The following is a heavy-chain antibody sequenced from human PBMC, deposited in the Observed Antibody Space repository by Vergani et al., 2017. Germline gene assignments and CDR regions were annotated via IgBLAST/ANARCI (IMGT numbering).Heavy chain of an antibody. V-gene: IGHV3-30*02. J-gene: IGHJ4*02. CDR2: IRYDGPNK. CDR1: GFAFTNYG. CDR3: ARDGASHCSSTSCYPTFDY. Sequence: HVQLVESGGGAVQPGGSLRLSCAASGFAFTNYGMHWVRQGPGKGLEWVAFIRYDGPNKYYADSVTGRFSISRDNAKDSLYLQMNSLRAEDTAVYYCARDGASHCSSTSCYPTFDYWGQGTLVTVSS. D-gene: IGHD2-2*01.